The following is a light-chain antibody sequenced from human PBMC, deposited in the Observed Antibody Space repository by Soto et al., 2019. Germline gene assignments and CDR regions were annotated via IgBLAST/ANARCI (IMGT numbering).Light chain of an antibody. CDR2: KAS. J-gene: IGKJ2*01. CDR1: QSISTK. V-gene: IGKV1-5*03. CDR3: QQYETYST. Sequence: DIQMTQSPSTLSASVGDRVTITCRASQSISTKLAWYQQKSGKAPNLLIYKASTLGSGVPSRFSGSGSGTEFTLNINRLQPDDIATYYCQQYETYSTFGQGTKLEIK.